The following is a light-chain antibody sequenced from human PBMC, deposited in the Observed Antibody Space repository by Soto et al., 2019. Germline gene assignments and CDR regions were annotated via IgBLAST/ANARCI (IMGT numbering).Light chain of an antibody. CDR3: QQYHNWPPIT. CDR2: GAS. CDR1: QTIDNT. V-gene: IGKV3-15*01. J-gene: IGKJ5*01. Sequence: EIVMTHSPATLSLSPGERATLSCRASQTIDNTLAWYQRRPGQAPRLLIYGASTRATGIPARFSGSGSGTEFTLTISSLQSEDFAVYYCQQYHNWPPITFGQGTRLEIK.